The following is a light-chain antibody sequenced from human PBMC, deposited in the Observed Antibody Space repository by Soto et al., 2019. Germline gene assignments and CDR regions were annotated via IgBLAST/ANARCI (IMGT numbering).Light chain of an antibody. CDR3: QQYGSSPTWT. CDR2: GAS. Sequence: EVLLTQSPATLSLSPGERATLSCRASQSVSSNYLAWYQQKPGQAPRLLIYGASTRATGIPDRFSGSGSGTDFTLTISRLEPEDSAVYYCQQYGSSPTWTFGQGTKVEIK. J-gene: IGKJ1*01. V-gene: IGKV3-20*01. CDR1: QSVSSNY.